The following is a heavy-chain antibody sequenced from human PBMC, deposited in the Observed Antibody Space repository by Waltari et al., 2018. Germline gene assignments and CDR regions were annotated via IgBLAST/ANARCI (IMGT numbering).Heavy chain of an antibody. D-gene: IGHD2-8*02. V-gene: IGHV1-3*01. Sequence: QVQLVQSGAEVKKPGASVKVSCKASGYTFTSYAMHWVRQAPGQRLEWMGWINAGNGNTKYSQKFQGRVTITRDTSASTAYMELSSLRSEDTAVYYCARGVLGYCTGGVCDSAYYYYYMDVWGRGTTVTVSS. CDR2: INAGNGNT. J-gene: IGHJ6*03. CDR3: ARGVLGYCTGGVCDSAYYYYYMDV. CDR1: GYTFTSYA.